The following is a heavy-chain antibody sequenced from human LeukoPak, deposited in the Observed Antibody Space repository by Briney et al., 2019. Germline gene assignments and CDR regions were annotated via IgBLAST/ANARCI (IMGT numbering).Heavy chain of an antibody. J-gene: IGHJ6*02. Sequence: ASVKVSCKASGGTFSSYAISWVRQAPGQGLEWMGRIIPILGIANYAQKFQGRVTITADKSTGTAYMELSSLRSEDTAVYYCASKSSAYYYYGMDVWGQGTTVTVS. CDR1: GGTFSSYA. CDR3: ASKSSAYYYYGMDV. D-gene: IGHD3-16*02. CDR2: IIPILGIA. V-gene: IGHV1-69*04.